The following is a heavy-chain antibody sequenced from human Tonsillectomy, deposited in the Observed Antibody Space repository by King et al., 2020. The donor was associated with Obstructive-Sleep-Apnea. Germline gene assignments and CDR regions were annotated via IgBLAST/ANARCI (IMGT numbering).Heavy chain of an antibody. Sequence: QLQESGPGLVKPSETLSLTCTVSGGSISSYYWSWIRQPPGKGLEWVGYIYYSGSTNYNPSLKSRVTISVDTSKNQFSLKLSSVTAADTAVYYCAREVTGGTDWFDPWGQGTLVTVSS. V-gene: IGHV4-59*01. CDR3: AREVTGGTDWFDP. CDR2: IYYSGST. CDR1: GGSISSYY. J-gene: IGHJ5*02. D-gene: IGHD5-18*01.